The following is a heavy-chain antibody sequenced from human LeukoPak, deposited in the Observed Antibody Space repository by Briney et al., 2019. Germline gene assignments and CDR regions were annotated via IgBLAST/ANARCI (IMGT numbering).Heavy chain of an antibody. D-gene: IGHD3-10*02. CDR1: GGSISSYY. CDR3: ARHKNSASNVLDI. Sequence: PSETLSLTCTVSGGSISSYYWSWIRQPPGKEFEWIGYIYYSGSTNYDPSLKSRVTISVDTSKNQFSLKLSSVTAADTAMYYCARHKNSASNVLDIWGQGTVVTVSS. CDR2: IYYSGST. J-gene: IGHJ3*02. V-gene: IGHV4-59*08.